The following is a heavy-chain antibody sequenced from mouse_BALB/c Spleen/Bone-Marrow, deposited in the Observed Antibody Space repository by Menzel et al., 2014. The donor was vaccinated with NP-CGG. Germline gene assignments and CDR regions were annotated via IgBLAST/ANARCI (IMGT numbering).Heavy chain of an antibody. CDR2: IAPGSGST. D-gene: IGHD1-1*01. Sequence: DLVKPGASVKLSCKASGYTFTSYRINWINQRPGQGLEWIGRIAPGSGSTYYDEMFKGKATLTVDTSSGTAYIQLSSLSSEDSAVYFCARSYYGRAMDYWGQGTSVTVSS. J-gene: IGHJ4*01. V-gene: IGHV1S41*01. CDR1: GYTFTSYR. CDR3: ARSYYGRAMDY.